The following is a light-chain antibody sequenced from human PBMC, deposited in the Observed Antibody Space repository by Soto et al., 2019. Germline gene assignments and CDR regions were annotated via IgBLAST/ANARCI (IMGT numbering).Light chain of an antibody. Sequence: EIVLTQSQATLSFSPRERATLSCRASQSVSNYLAWYQQKPGQAPRLLIYDASSRATGITARFSGSGSGTDFTLTISSLEPEDFAVYYCQQRSSWTYTFGQGTKLEIK. CDR1: QSVSNY. CDR3: QQRSSWTYT. CDR2: DAS. V-gene: IGKV3-11*01. J-gene: IGKJ2*01.